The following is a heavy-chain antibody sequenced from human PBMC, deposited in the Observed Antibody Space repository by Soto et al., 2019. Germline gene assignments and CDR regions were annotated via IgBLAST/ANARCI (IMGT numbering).Heavy chain of an antibody. CDR1: GFDFSSYG. CDR3: VKPTGYYSDSYAYYYI. J-gene: IGHJ4*02. Sequence: GWSLRLSCSASGFDFSSYGIHWVRHAPGKGLEYVSAISIDGGSTYYADSVKGRFTLSRDNSKKTLFRQMNSLRAEDTVVYFCVKPTGYYSDSYAYYYIWGQGPLVTVS. CDR2: ISIDGGST. D-gene: IGHD3-22*01. V-gene: IGHV3-64D*06.